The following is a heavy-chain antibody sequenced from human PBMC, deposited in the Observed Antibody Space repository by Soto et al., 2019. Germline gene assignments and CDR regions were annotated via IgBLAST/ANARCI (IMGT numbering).Heavy chain of an antibody. D-gene: IGHD4-4*01. Sequence: VQLVESGGGLVEPGRSLRLSCEASGFTFDDYAMHWVRQAPGKGLEWVSGISWNSGSIGYADSVKGRFTISRDNAKNSLYLQMNSLRAEDTALYYCAKSPYSNYAYGMDVWGQGTTVTVSS. CDR3: AKSPYSNYAYGMDV. J-gene: IGHJ6*02. CDR2: ISWNSGSI. CDR1: GFTFDDYA. V-gene: IGHV3-9*01.